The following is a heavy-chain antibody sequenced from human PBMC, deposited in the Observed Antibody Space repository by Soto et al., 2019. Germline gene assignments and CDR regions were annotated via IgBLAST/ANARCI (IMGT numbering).Heavy chain of an antibody. V-gene: IGHV3-21*01. CDR1: GFTFSRVS. CDR3: ATKARVTNYLYYGMDV. D-gene: IGHD2-21*02. J-gene: IGHJ6*02. CDR2: ISSGSSDT. Sequence: GGSLRLSCEASGFTFSRVSMNWVRQVPGKGLEWVASISSGSSDTWYADSVKGRFIISRDNSKNTLFLHMGRLRAEDTAMYYCATKARVTNYLYYGMDVWGLGTTVTVSS.